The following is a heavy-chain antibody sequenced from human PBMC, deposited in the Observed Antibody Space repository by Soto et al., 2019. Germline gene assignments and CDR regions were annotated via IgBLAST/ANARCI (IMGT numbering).Heavy chain of an antibody. Sequence: QVQLVESGGGVVQPGRSLRLSCAASGFTFSSYDMHWVRQAPGKGLEWLAVISYDGSNKYYADSVKGRFTISRDNSKNTLYLQLNSLRAEDTAVSYGARGLVVVVAARSYYFAYRGQGTLVTVSS. CDR3: ARGLVVVVAARSYYFAY. CDR1: GFTFSSYD. CDR2: ISYDGSNK. D-gene: IGHD2-15*01. V-gene: IGHV3-30*14. J-gene: IGHJ4*02.